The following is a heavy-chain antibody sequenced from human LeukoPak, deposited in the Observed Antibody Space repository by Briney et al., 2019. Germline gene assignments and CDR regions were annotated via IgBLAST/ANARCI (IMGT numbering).Heavy chain of an antibody. V-gene: IGHV4-39*01. J-gene: IGHJ6*03. D-gene: IGHD3-10*01. CDR3: ATGSSRYYYYMDV. CDR1: GGSIRSNSYY. Sequence: SETLSLTCTVSGGSIRSNSYYWGWIRQPPGKGLEWIGSIYFSGNTYYNPSLKSRVTISVDTSKNQFSLKLSSVTAADTAVYYCATGSSRYYYYMDVWGKGTTDTVSS. CDR2: IYFSGNT.